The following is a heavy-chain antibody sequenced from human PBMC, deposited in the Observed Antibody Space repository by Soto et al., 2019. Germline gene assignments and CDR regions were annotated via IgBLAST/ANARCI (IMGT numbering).Heavy chain of an antibody. D-gene: IGHD6-13*01. CDR2: INAGSGNT. Sequence: QVQLVQSGAEGKKPGASGKVSSTASGYTFTHYAIHWVRHAPGQSLEWMGFINAGSGNTKYSQTFQGRLTFTKDTSACTAYMDLSSLGSEDTAIYYCARGLAADGAWGQGTLVTVSS. CDR1: GYTFTHYA. V-gene: IGHV1-3*01. CDR3: ARGLAADGA. J-gene: IGHJ5*02.